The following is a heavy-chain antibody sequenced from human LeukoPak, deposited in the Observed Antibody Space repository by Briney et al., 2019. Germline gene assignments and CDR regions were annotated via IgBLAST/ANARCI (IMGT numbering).Heavy chain of an antibody. Sequence: SETLSLTCTVSGGSISSYYWSWIRQPPGKGLEWIGYIYYSGSTNYNPSLKSQVTISVDTSKNQFSLKLSSVTAADTAVYYCARGPDYYDSSGYYPNWFDPWGQGTLVTVSS. V-gene: IGHV4-59*01. CDR1: GGSISSYY. D-gene: IGHD3-22*01. CDR3: ARGPDYYDSSGYYPNWFDP. J-gene: IGHJ5*02. CDR2: IYYSGST.